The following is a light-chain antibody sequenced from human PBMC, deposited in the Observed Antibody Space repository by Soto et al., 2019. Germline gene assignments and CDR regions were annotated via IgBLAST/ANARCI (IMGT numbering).Light chain of an antibody. CDR1: QSVSRN. J-gene: IGKJ1*01. V-gene: IGKV3-15*01. CDR2: GAS. Sequence: GERATLSCRASQSVSRNLAWSQQTPVQAPRHFTYGASTSATGIPRRLRGSGCWTKCTRTISSLQSEGFAAYYGQQFNNWWTFGQGTKVDIK. CDR3: QQFNNWWT.